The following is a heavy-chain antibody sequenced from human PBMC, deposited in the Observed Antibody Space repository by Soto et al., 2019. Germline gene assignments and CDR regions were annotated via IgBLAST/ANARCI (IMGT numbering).Heavy chain of an antibody. CDR3: ARLYGLDAFDI. CDR1: GGSISSGFYY. CDR2: IYYSGST. Sequence: SETLSLTCTVSGGSISSGFYYWSWIRQPPGKGLEWIGYIYYSGSTYYNPSLKSRVTISADTSKNQFFLKLSSVTAADTAVYYCARLYGLDAFDIWGQGTMVTVSS. D-gene: IGHD3-16*02. J-gene: IGHJ3*02. V-gene: IGHV4-30-4*01.